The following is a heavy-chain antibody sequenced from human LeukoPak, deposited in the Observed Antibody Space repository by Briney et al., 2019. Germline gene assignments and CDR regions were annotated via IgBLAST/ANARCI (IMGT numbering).Heavy chain of an antibody. Sequence: GGSLRLSCAASGFTFSSYGMHWVRQAPGKGLGWVAVIWYDGSNKYYADSVKGRFTISRDNSKNTLYLQMNSLRAEDTAVYYCAKDGIGYDSSGYYYSPYGDYWGQGTLVTVSS. CDR2: IWYDGSNK. J-gene: IGHJ4*02. CDR3: AKDGIGYDSSGYYYSPYGDY. V-gene: IGHV3-33*06. CDR1: GFTFSSYG. D-gene: IGHD3-22*01.